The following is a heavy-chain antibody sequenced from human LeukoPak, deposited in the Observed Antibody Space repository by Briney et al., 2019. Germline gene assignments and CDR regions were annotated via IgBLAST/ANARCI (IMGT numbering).Heavy chain of an antibody. CDR1: GYTFTSYG. V-gene: IGHV1-18*01. D-gene: IGHD1-26*01. Sequence: ASVKVSCKASGYTFTSYGISWVRQAPGQGLEWMGWISAYNGNTNYAQKLQGRVTMTTDTSTSTAYMELRSLRSEDTAVYYCATAFTEVGASVSAFDIWGQGTMVTVSS. CDR3: ATAFTEVGASVSAFDI. CDR2: ISAYNGNT. J-gene: IGHJ3*02.